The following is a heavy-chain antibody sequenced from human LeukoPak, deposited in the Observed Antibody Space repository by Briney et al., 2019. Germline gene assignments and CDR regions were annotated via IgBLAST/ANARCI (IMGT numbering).Heavy chain of an antibody. CDR1: GFTFSSYW. V-gene: IGHV3-7*03. Sequence: GGSLRLSCAASGFTFSSYWMSWVRQAPEKGLEWVANIKQDGSEKYYVDSVKGRFTISRDNAKNSLYLQMNSLRAEDTAVYYCARDLCVGYDILTGYCYYYGMDVWGKGTTVTVSS. J-gene: IGHJ6*04. CDR3: ARDLCVGYDILTGYCYYYGMDV. D-gene: IGHD3-9*01. CDR2: IKQDGSEK.